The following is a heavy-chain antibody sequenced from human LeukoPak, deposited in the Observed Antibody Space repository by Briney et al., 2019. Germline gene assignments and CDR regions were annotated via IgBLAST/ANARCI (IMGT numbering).Heavy chain of an antibody. J-gene: IGHJ6*03. CDR2: MNPNSGNT. CDR3: ARDWYSSSSPAGYMDV. Sequence: GASVKVSCKASGYTFTSYDINWVRQATGQGLEWMGWMNPNSGNTGYAQKFQGRVTMTRNTSISTAYMELSSLRSEDTAVYYCARDWYSSSSPAGYMDVWGKGTTVTVSS. CDR1: GYTFTSYD. D-gene: IGHD6-6*01. V-gene: IGHV1-8*01.